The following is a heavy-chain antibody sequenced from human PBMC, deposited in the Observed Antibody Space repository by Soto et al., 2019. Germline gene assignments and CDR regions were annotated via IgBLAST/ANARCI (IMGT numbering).Heavy chain of an antibody. Sequence: QVQLVQSGAEVKKPGSSVKVSCKASGGTFSSYTISWVRQAPGQGLEWMGRIIPILGIANYAQKVQGRVTITADKSTSTAYMELSRLRSEDTAVYYCARLGYSGYERFDPWGQGTLVTVSS. V-gene: IGHV1-69*02. CDR1: GGTFSSYT. CDR2: IIPILGIA. D-gene: IGHD5-12*01. J-gene: IGHJ5*02. CDR3: ARLGYSGYERFDP.